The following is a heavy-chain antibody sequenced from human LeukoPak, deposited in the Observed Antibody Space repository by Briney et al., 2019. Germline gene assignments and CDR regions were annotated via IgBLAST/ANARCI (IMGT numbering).Heavy chain of an antibody. Sequence: SETLSLTCTVSGYSISSGYYWGWIRQPPGKGLEWIGSIYHSGSTYYNPSLKSRVTISVDTSKNQFSLKLRSVTAADTAVYYCARDKYFDWLSPFDYWGQGTLVTVSS. CDR3: ARDKYFDWLSPFDY. CDR1: GYSISSGYY. J-gene: IGHJ4*02. V-gene: IGHV4-38-2*02. CDR2: IYHSGST. D-gene: IGHD3-9*01.